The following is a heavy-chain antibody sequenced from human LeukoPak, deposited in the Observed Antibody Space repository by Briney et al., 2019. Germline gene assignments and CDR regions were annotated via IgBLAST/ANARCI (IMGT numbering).Heavy chain of an antibody. V-gene: IGHV1-2*02. Sequence: ASVKVSCKASGYTFTGYYVHWVRQAPGQGLEWMGWINPNSGGTNYAQKFQGRVTMTRDTSISTAYMELSRLRSDDTAVYYCARGPRTYYYDNLPDYWGQGTLVTVSS. CDR3: ARGPRTYYYDNLPDY. J-gene: IGHJ4*02. CDR2: INPNSGGT. CDR1: GYTFTGYY. D-gene: IGHD3-22*01.